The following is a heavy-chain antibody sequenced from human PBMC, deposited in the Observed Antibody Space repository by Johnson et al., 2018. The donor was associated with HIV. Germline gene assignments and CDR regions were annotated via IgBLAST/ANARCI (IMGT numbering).Heavy chain of an antibody. CDR3: TTDPTGFDSSGYHTVDAFDI. CDR2: IWYDGSNK. CDR1: GFIFSSYG. V-gene: IGHV3-33*01. D-gene: IGHD3-22*01. Sequence: QVQLVESGGGVVQPGRSLRVSCAASGFIFSSYGMHWVRQAPGKGLEWVAVIWYDGSNKYYADSVKGRFTISRDNSKNTLYLQMKSLKTEDTAVYYCTTDPTGFDSSGYHTVDAFDIWGQGTMVTVSS. J-gene: IGHJ3*02.